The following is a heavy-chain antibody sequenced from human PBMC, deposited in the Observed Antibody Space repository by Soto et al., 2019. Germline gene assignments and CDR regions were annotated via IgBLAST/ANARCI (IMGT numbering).Heavy chain of an antibody. J-gene: IGHJ6*02. Sequence: GGSLRLYCAASGFTFSSYAMSWVRHAPGKGLEWVSAISGSGCSTYYAYDVKGRFTISRDNSKNTLYLQMNSLRAEDTAVYYCYGLIVVVPAATRGPRVDMDVWGQGTTVTVSS. CDR3: YGLIVVVPAATRGPRVDMDV. CDR2: ISGSGCST. D-gene: IGHD2-2*01. CDR1: GFTFSSYA. V-gene: IGHV3-23*01.